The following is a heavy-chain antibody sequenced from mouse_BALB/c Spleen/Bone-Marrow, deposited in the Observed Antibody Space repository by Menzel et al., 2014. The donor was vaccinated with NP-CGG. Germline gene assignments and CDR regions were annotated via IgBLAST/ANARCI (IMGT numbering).Heavy chain of an antibody. Sequence: VVESGGGLVKPGGSLKLSCAASGFGFSSSDMSWVRQTPEKRLEWVAYISSGGGSTYYPDTVKGRFTISRDNAKNTLYLQMSSLKSEDTAMYYCATHYYGRFDYWGQGTTLTVSS. D-gene: IGHD1-2*01. CDR2: ISSGGGST. V-gene: IGHV5-12-1*01. J-gene: IGHJ2*01. CDR3: ATHYYGRFDY. CDR1: GFGFSSSD.